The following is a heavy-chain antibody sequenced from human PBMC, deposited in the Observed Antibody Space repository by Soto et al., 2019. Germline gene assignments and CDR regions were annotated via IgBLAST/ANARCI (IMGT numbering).Heavy chain of an antibody. CDR3: ARDGEYYYDSSGYYRGNYYYGMDV. J-gene: IGHJ6*02. D-gene: IGHD3-22*01. V-gene: IGHV4-30-4*01. CDR1: GGSISSGDYY. CDR2: IYYSGST. Sequence: SETLSLTCTVSGGSISSGDYYWSWIRQPPGKGLEWIGYIYYSGSTYYNPSLKSRVTISVDTSKNQFSLKLSSVTAADTAVYYCARDGEYYYDSSGYYRGNYYYGMDVWGQGTTVTVSS.